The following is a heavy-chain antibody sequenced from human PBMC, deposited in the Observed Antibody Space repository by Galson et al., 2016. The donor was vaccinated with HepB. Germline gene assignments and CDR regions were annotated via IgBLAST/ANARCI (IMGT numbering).Heavy chain of an antibody. V-gene: IGHV6-1*01. J-gene: IGHJ5*02. CDR1: GDSVSSKSAA. CDR3: ARQIVVVVAATRGVDWFDP. CDR2: TYHTSNWYS. Sequence: CAISGDSVSSKSAAWNWIRHSPSRGLEWLGRTYHTSNWYSDYAVSVKSRITINPDTSKNQFSLKLNSVTAADTAVYYCARQIVVVVAATRGVDWFDPWGQGTLVTVSS. D-gene: IGHD2-15*01.